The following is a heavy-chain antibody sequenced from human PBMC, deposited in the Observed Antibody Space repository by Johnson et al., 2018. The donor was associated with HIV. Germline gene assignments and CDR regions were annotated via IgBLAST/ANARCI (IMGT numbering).Heavy chain of an antibody. CDR3: AREAPYSGSYANAFDI. Sequence: VQLVESGGGLVQPGRSLRLSCAASGFTFDDYAMHWVRQAPGKGLEWVSAISGSGGSTYYADSVKGRFTISRDNSKNTLYLQMNSLRAEDTAVYYCAREAPYSGSYANAFDIWGQGTMVTVSS. J-gene: IGHJ3*02. CDR1: GFTFDDYA. V-gene: IGHV3-23*04. CDR2: ISGSGGST. D-gene: IGHD1-26*01.